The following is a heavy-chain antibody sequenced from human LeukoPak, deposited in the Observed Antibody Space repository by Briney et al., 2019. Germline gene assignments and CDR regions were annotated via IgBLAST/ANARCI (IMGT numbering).Heavy chain of an antibody. J-gene: IGHJ3*02. D-gene: IGHD2-8*02. V-gene: IGHV4-59*11. CDR3: AREAPGGAFDI. Sequence: SETLSLTCTVSGGPIGSHYWGWIRQPPGKGLEWIGYIYYSGSTNYNPSLKSRVTISVDMSKNQFSLKLSSVTAADTAVYYCAREAPGGAFDIWGQGTMVTVSS. CDR1: GGPIGSHY. CDR2: IYYSGST.